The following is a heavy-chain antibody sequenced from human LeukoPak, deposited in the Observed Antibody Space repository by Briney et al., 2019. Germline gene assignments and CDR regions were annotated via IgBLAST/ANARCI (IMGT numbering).Heavy chain of an antibody. J-gene: IGHJ6*02. CDR1: GFTVSSNY. CDR2: ISSSSRDT. D-gene: IGHD4-17*01. Sequence: GGSLRLSCAASGFTVSSNYMSWVRQAPGKGLEWVAGISSSSRDTYYADSVKGRFTISRDNAKKSLYLQMRSLRAEDTAVYYCARERVDFGDWSRYYQYGMDVWGQGTTVTVTS. CDR3: ARERVDFGDWSRYYQYGMDV. V-gene: IGHV3-21*01.